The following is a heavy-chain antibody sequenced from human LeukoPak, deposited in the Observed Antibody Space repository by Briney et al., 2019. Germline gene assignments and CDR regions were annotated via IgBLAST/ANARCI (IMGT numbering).Heavy chain of an antibody. V-gene: IGHV4-39*07. CDR2: IDYSGIT. D-gene: IGHD3-9*01. Sequence: SETLSLTCTVSGGSITSRTYSWGWIRQPPGKGLECIGTIDYSGITYYNPSLKSRVTISVDTSKNQFSLKLSSVAAADTAVYYCARLADFDWQFDYWGQGTLVTVSS. CDR3: ARLADFDWQFDY. J-gene: IGHJ4*02. CDR1: GGSITSRTYS.